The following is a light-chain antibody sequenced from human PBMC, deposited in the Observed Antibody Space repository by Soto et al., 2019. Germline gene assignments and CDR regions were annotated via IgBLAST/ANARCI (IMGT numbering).Light chain of an antibody. V-gene: IGKV2-28*01. CDR2: LGS. CDR3: MQALQAAQLT. J-gene: IGKJ4*01. Sequence: DIVMTQSPLSLPVTPGEPASISCGSRQSLLHSNGYNYLDWYLQKPGQSPQLLIYLGSNRASGVPDRFSGSGSGTDFALKISRVEAEDVGVYYCMQALQAAQLTFGGGTKVEIK. CDR1: QSLLHSNGYNY.